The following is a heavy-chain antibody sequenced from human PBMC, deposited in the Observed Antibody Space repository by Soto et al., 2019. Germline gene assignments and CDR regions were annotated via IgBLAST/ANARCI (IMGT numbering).Heavy chain of an antibody. Sequence: GSLRLSVAAAGLTFSSHAMTWVRQAPGKGLEWVSTIGDSGVDTYYTDSVKGRFTISRDNSKQVLFLKMNSLTAYDTALYYCAREASDWNYIDYWGQGTLVTVSS. D-gene: IGHD1-7*01. V-gene: IGHV3-23*01. CDR3: AREASDWNYIDY. CDR1: GLTFSSHA. CDR2: IGDSGVDT. J-gene: IGHJ4*02.